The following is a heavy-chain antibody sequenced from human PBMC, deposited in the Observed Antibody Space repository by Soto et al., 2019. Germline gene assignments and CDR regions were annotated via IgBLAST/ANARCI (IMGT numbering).Heavy chain of an antibody. V-gene: IGHV3-21*01. CDR3: ARGEYNARPEGIDY. D-gene: IGHD1-20*01. J-gene: IGHJ4*02. CDR2: ITSTGSYI. Sequence: EVQLVASGGGLVKPGGSLRLSCAASGFTFNTYTMNWVRHVPGKGPQWVSSITSTGSYIYYSESVKGRFTISRDNSQNSLFLQMSSLRADDTAVYYWARGEYNARPEGIDYWGQGTLVTVSS. CDR1: GFTFNTYT.